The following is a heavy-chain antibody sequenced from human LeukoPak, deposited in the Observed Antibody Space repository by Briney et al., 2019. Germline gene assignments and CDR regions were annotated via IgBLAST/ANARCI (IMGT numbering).Heavy chain of an antibody. Sequence: GGSLRLSCAASGFTFGTYAMSWVRQDPGKGLEWVSAISGIGGSTYYADSVKGRFTIPRDNSKNTLYLQMNSLRAEDTAVYYCAKSSYYDSSGFYREYYFDYWGQGTLVPVSS. D-gene: IGHD3-22*01. V-gene: IGHV3-23*01. CDR1: GFTFGTYA. J-gene: IGHJ4*02. CDR2: ISGIGGST. CDR3: AKSSYYDSSGFYREYYFDY.